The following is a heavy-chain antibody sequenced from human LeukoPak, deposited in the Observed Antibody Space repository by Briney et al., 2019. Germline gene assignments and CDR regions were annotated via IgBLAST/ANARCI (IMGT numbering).Heavy chain of an antibody. CDR2: INPNSGGT. CDR1: GYSFTGYY. CDR3: ASIGGTSLEY. V-gene: IGHV1-2*02. Sequence: ASVKVSCKAFGYSFTGYYMRWVRQAPGQGLEWMGWINPNSGGTTYAQKFQGRVTMTRDTSINTAYMEVSRLRSDDTAVYYCASIGGTSLEYWGQGTLVTVSS. J-gene: IGHJ4*02. D-gene: IGHD4-23*01.